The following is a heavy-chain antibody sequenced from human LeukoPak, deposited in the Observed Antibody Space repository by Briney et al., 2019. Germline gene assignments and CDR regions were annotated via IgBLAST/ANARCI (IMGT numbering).Heavy chain of an antibody. CDR2: IGPGPSHT. V-gene: IGHV3-21*01. D-gene: IGHD3-3*01. CDR3: ARDHVTKAPDY. J-gene: IGHJ4*02. Sequence: GGSLRLSCAASGFTFNTYGMNWVRQAPGKGLEWLSYIGPGPSHTYYADPVRGRFVISRDDAKSSLYLQMSSLRAEDTAVYYCARDHVTKAPDYGGLGTLVTVSS. CDR1: GFTFNTYG.